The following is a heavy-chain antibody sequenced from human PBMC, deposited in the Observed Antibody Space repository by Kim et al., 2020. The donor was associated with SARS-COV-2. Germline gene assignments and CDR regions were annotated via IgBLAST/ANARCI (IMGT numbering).Heavy chain of an antibody. CDR3: AREGPVAAGRYYYYYYGMDV. D-gene: IGHD6-13*01. V-gene: IGHV4-59*13. J-gene: IGHJ6*02. CDR1: GGSISSYY. Sequence: SETLSLTCTVSGGSISSYYWSWIRQPPGKGLEWIGYIYYSGSTNYNPSLKSRVTISVDTSKNQFSLKLSSVTAADTAVYYCAREGPVAAGRYYYYYYGMDVWGQGTTVTVSS. CDR2: IYYSGST.